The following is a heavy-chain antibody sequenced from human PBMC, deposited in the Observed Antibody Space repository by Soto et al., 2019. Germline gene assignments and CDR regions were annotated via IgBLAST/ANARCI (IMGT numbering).Heavy chain of an antibody. V-gene: IGHV1-69*13. Sequence: EASVKVSCKASGGTFSSDAISWVRQAPGQGLEWMGGIIPLFKATNYAEKFQGRVTITADDSTSTAYMDLYGLRSEDTAVYYCARDVSINYYDGTFAYNAMDVWGKGTTVTVSS. CDR2: IIPLFKAT. D-gene: IGHD3-16*01. CDR1: GGTFSSDA. CDR3: ARDVSINYYDGTFAYNAMDV. J-gene: IGHJ6*04.